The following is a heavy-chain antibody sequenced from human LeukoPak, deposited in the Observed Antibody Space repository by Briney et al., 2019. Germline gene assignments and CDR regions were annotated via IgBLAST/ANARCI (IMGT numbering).Heavy chain of an antibody. CDR1: GFTFSNYW. CDR3: ARDLGGGLWPNAFDI. CDR2: IKQDGSER. J-gene: IGHJ3*02. V-gene: IGHV3-7*05. Sequence: GGSLRLSCAASGFTFSNYWMTWVRQAPGIGLEWVANIKQDGSERYYVDSVRGRFTISRDNVKSSLYLQINSLRAEDTAVYYCARDLGGGLWPNAFDIWGQGTMVTVSS. D-gene: IGHD3-16*01.